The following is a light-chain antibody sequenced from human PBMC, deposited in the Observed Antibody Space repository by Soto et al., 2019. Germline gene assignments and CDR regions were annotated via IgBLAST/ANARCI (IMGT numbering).Light chain of an antibody. Sequence: EIVMTQSPATLSVSPGERATLSCRASQRLSDTLAWYQQKPGQDPRLLIYGASTRATGIPARFTGSGSGTEFTLTISSLQSEDIAVYYCQQYRSWPRTFGQGTKVEIK. J-gene: IGKJ1*01. V-gene: IGKV3-15*01. CDR1: QRLSDT. CDR2: GAS. CDR3: QQYRSWPRT.